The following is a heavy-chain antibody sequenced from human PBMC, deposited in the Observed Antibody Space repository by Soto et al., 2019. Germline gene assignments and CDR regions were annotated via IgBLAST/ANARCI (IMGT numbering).Heavy chain of an antibody. CDR1: GFTVSNNF. D-gene: IGHD3-10*01. J-gene: IGHJ3*02. CDR2: IYTDGSP. V-gene: IGHV3-53*02. CDR3: TRGMVRGVSAFDI. Sequence: VQLVETGGALIQPGGSLRLSCAASGFTVSNNFMNWVRQAPGKALGWVSVIYTDGSPYYTDSVMGRFTISRDDSQNTVFLQMNNLRVEDTAVYYCTRGMVRGVSAFDICGQGTTVTVSS.